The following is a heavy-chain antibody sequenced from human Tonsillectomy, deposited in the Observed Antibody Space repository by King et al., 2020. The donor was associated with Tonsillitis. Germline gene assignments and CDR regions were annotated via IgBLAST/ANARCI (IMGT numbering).Heavy chain of an antibody. J-gene: IGHJ6*03. D-gene: IGHD6-6*01. CDR2: IYYTGST. Sequence: QLQESGPGLVKHSETLSLTCTVSGGSISGYSWSWIRQPPGKGLEWIGYIYYTGSTNYNPSLKSRVTISVDTSKNQCSLKLSSVTAADTAVYYCARLLNSSDYYYYYYYMDVWGKGTTVTVSS. CDR3: ARLLNSSDYYYYYYYMDV. V-gene: IGHV4-59*08. CDR1: GGSISGYS.